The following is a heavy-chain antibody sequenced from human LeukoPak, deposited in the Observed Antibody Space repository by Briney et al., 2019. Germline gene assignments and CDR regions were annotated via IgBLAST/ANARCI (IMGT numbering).Heavy chain of an antibody. CDR3: ARDLISGGMRAFDI. Sequence: GGSLRPSCAASGFTVSSNYMSWVRQAPGKGLEWVSVIYSGGSTYYADSVKGRFTISRDNSKNTLYLQMNSLRAEDTAVYYCARDLISGGMRAFDIWGQGTMVTVSS. J-gene: IGHJ3*02. D-gene: IGHD2-15*01. V-gene: IGHV3-53*01. CDR1: GFTVSSNY. CDR2: IYSGGST.